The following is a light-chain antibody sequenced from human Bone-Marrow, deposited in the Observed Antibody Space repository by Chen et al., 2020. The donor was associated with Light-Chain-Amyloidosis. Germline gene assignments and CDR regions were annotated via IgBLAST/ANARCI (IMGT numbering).Light chain of an antibody. CDR3: QAWDSSTVI. J-gene: IGLJ2*01. CDR1: KLGDRY. CDR2: EDK. Sequence: SYELTQPPSVSVSPGQTASITCSGDKLGDRYTYWYQLKSGQSPVLVIYEDKTRPSGIPERFSGSNSGNTATLTISGTQPMDEADDYCQAWDSSTVIFGGGTKLTVL. V-gene: IGLV3-1*01.